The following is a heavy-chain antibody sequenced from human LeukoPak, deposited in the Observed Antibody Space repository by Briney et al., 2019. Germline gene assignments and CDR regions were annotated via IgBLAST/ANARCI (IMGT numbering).Heavy chain of an antibody. V-gene: IGHV4-59*01. CDR3: ARVSGPGSYGDY. CDR2: IYYSGST. Sequence: PSETLSLTCTVSGDSISSYYWSWIRQPPGKGLEWIGYIYYSGSTNYNPSLKSRVTISVDTSKNQFSLSLSSVTAADTAVYYCARVSGPGSYGDYWGQGTLVTVSS. CDR1: GDSISSYY. D-gene: IGHD3-10*01. J-gene: IGHJ4*02.